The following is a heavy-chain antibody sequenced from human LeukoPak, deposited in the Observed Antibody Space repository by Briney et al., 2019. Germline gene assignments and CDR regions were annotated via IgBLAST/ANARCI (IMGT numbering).Heavy chain of an antibody. CDR2: IIPILGIA. Sequence: SVRVSCKASGGSFSSYAISWVRQAPGQGLEWMGRIIPILGIAKYAQKFQGRVTITADKTTRTAYMELSSLRSEDTAVYYCARERSENWGSLTYAYDIWGQGTMVTVSS. J-gene: IGHJ3*02. CDR3: ARERSENWGSLTYAYDI. CDR1: GGSFSSYA. V-gene: IGHV1-69*04. D-gene: IGHD7-27*01.